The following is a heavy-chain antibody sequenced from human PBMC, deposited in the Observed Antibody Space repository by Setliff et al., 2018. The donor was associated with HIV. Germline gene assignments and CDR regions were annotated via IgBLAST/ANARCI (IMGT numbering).Heavy chain of an antibody. CDR2: IRSEVYGGTT. D-gene: IGHD5-18*01. CDR3: ARDFSYGYFFYGMDV. V-gene: IGHV3-49*04. J-gene: IGHJ6*02. Sequence: GGSLRLSCTASGFTFGDYTMSWVRQAPGKGLEWVGFIRSEVYGGTTEYAASVKGRFTLSRDDSRNIAYLQMNSLKTEDTAVYYCARDFSYGYFFYGMDVWGQGTTVTVSS. CDR1: GFTFGDYT.